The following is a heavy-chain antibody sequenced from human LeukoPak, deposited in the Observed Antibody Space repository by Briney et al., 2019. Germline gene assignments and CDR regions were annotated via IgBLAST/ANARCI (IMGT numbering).Heavy chain of an antibody. D-gene: IGHD3-9*01. J-gene: IGHJ4*02. CDR1: GFTFSSYS. CDR2: ISSSSSYI. V-gene: IGHV3-21*01. Sequence: PGGSLRLSCAASGFTFSSYSMNWVRQAPGKGLEWVSSISSSSSYIYYADSVKGRFTISRDNAKNSLYLQMNSLRAEDTAVYYCARVNYDTLTGYHYYFDYWGQGTLVTVSS. CDR3: ARVNYDTLTGYHYYFDY.